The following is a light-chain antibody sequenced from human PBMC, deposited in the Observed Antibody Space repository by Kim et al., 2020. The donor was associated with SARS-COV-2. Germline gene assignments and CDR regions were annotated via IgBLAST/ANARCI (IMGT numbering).Light chain of an antibody. V-gene: IGKV3D-11*01. CDR3: QQDSNGSPLT. CDR2: DDA. Sequence: ERATPPASASSGGSSYLDWVQQKQGQAPRLSILDDAKRATGTEARDRGSGSGTDINLTISSIESEDDEVDYCQQDSNGSPLTFGQGTRVEIK. J-gene: IGKJ5*01. CDR1: SGGSSY.